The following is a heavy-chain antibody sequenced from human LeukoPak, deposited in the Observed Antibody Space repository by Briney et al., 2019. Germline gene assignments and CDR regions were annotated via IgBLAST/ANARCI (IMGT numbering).Heavy chain of an antibody. CDR1: GGSISSYY. CDR2: IYSTGST. V-gene: IGHV4-4*07. D-gene: IGHD6-19*01. J-gene: IGHJ4*02. Sequence: SETLSLTCTVSGGSISSYYWSWIRQPAGKGLEWIRRIYSTGSTKYSPSLESRLTMSLDTSKDQFSLKLTSVTAADTAVYYCARGVVVAGLRYYFDSWGQGSLVSVSS. CDR3: ARGVVVAGLRYYFDS.